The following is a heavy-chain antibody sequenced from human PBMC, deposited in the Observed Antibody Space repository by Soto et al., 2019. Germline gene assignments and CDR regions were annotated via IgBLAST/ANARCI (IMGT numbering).Heavy chain of an antibody. V-gene: IGHV4-59*08. CDR2: IYYSGST. CDR3: GRHGVVVAATTRHYYYYMDV. D-gene: IGHD2-15*01. Sequence: SETLSLTCTVSGGSISSYYWSWIRQPPGKGLEWIGYIYYSGSTNYNPSLKSRVTISVDTSKNQFSLKLSSVTAADTAVYYCGRHGVVVAATTRHYYYYMDVWGKGTTVTVSS. J-gene: IGHJ6*03. CDR1: GGSISSYY.